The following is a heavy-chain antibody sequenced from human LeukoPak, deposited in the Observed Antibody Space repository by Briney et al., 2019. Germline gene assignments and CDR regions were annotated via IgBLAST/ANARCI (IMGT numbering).Heavy chain of an antibody. Sequence: PGGTLRLSCAASGFTFSSCAKSWVRQAPGKGLEWVSAISGSGGSTYYADSVKGRFTISRDNSKNTLYLQRNSLRAVDTAVYYCAKEDEWELVEYFDYWGQGTLVSVP. V-gene: IGHV3-23*01. CDR3: AKEDEWELVEYFDY. CDR1: GFTFSSCA. J-gene: IGHJ4*02. D-gene: IGHD1-26*01. CDR2: ISGSGGST.